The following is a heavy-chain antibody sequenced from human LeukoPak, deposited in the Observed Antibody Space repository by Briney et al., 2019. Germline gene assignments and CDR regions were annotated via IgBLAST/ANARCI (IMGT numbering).Heavy chain of an antibody. CDR1: GYTFSTYG. V-gene: IGHV1-18*01. CDR2: ISAYDGST. D-gene: IGHD2-21*02. J-gene: IGHJ4*02. CDR3: ARGGLGLTAYFDS. Sequence: ASVKVSCKASGYTFSTYGISWVRHAPGQGLEWMGWISAYDGSTNYAQKLQGRVTMTTDTSTSTVYMELRSLGSDDTAVYYCARGGLGLTAYFDSWGQGTLVTVSS.